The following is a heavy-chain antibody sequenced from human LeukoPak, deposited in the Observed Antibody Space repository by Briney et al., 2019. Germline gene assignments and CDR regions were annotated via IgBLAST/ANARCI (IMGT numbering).Heavy chain of an antibody. V-gene: IGHV3-30*18. CDR2: ISYDGSNK. CDR1: GFTFSNYG. CDR3: AKVPAATNSRDVGYFDY. D-gene: IGHD2-2*01. J-gene: IGHJ4*02. Sequence: GRSLRLSCAASGFTFSNYGMHWVRQAPGKGLEWVAVISYDGSNKYYADSVKGRFTISRDNSKNTLYLQMNSLRAEDTAVYYCAKVPAATNSRDVGYFDYWGQGTLVTVSS.